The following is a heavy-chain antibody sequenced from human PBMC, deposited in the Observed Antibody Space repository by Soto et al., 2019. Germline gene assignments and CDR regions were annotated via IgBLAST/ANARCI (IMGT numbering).Heavy chain of an antibody. V-gene: IGHV5-51*01. Sequence: PGESLKISCKGSGYYFPSYWIGWVRQMPGKGLEWMGIFYPGDSETRYSPSFQGQVTISADRSISTAYLQWSSLKPSDTAMYYCARQGNGAEGFDYWSQGTLVTVSS. D-gene: IGHD4-17*01. CDR1: GYYFPSYW. CDR3: ARQGNGAEGFDY. CDR2: FYPGDSET. J-gene: IGHJ4*02.